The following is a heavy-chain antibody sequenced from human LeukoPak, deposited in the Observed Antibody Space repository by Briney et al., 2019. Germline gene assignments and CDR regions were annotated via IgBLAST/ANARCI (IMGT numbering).Heavy chain of an antibody. CDR2: VSGSGGST. V-gene: IGHV3-23*01. Sequence: PRGSLRDSRAASGFTVSRDARSWVRQAPGKGLEWVSTVSGSGGSTYYADSVKGRFIISRDNSKNTLYLQMNSLRAEETAVYYCGKIVSASSSNYWGQVTLVTVCS. CDR3: GKIVSASSSNY. J-gene: IGHJ4*02. D-gene: IGHD6-13*01. CDR1: GFTVSRDA.